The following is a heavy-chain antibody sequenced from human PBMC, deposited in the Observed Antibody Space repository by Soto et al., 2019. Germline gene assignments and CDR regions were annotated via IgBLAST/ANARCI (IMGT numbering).Heavy chain of an antibody. Sequence: SGPTLVNPTQTLTLTCTFSGFSLSTSGMCVSWIRQPPGKALEWLARIDWDDDKYYSTSLKTRLTISKDTSKNQVVLTMTNMDPVGTATYYCARIPYSGYDSSFAFDIWGQGTMVTVSS. CDR1: GFSLSTSGMC. CDR3: ARIPYSGYDSSFAFDI. V-gene: IGHV2-70*11. D-gene: IGHD5-12*01. CDR2: IDWDDDK. J-gene: IGHJ3*02.